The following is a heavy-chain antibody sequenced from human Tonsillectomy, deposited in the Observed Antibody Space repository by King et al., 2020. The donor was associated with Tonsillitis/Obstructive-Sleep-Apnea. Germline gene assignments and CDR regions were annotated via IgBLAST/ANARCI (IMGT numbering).Heavy chain of an antibody. CDR3: ARLRCTGGACYLNFDY. CDR2: INPSGGST. D-gene: IGHD2-8*02. Sequence: QLVQSGAEVKKPGASVKVSCKASGYTFTDYYIQWVRQAPGQGLEWMGIINPSGGSTSYARKFQGRVTITRDTSTSTVYMDLNSLRSEDTAVYYCARLRCTGGACYLNFDYWGQGTLVTVSS. J-gene: IGHJ4*02. V-gene: IGHV1-46*01. CDR1: GYTFTDYY.